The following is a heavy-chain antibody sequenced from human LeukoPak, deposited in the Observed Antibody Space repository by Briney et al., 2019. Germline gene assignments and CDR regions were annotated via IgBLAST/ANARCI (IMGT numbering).Heavy chain of an antibody. CDR3: ARDAAIYDRSGYYYLW. J-gene: IGHJ4*02. Sequence: SVKVSCKASGGTFSRYAISWVRQAPRQGLEWMGGITPIFGTANYAQKFQGRVTITADQSTSTAYMELSSLRSEDTAVYYCARDAAIYDRSGYYYLWWGQGTLVTVSS. CDR1: GGTFSRYA. D-gene: IGHD3-22*01. V-gene: IGHV1-69*13. CDR2: ITPIFGTA.